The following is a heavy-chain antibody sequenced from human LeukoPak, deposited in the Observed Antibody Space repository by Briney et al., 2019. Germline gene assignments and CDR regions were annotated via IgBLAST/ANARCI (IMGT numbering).Heavy chain of an antibody. J-gene: IGHJ6*02. D-gene: IGHD3-10*01. V-gene: IGHV1-24*01. CDR2: FDPEDGET. Sequence: ASVKVSCKVSGYTLTELSMHWVRQAPGKGLEWMGGFDPEDGETIYAQKFQGRVTMTEDTSTDTAYMELSSLRSEDTAVYYCATLGDLKPAYYYYGMDVWGQGTTVTVSS. CDR3: ATLGDLKPAYYYYGMDV. CDR1: GYTLTELS.